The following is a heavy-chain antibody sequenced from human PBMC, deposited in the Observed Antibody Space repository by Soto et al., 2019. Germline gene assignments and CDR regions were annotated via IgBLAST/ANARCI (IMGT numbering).Heavy chain of an antibody. D-gene: IGHD3-9*01. CDR2: IIPILGTA. Sequence: ASVKVSCKASGGTFSSYAISWVRQAPGQGLEWMGGIIPILGTANYAQKFQGRVTITADKSTSTAYMELSSLRSEDTAVYYCARGPSYDILTGYYNAPWGQGTLVTVSS. V-gene: IGHV1-69*10. J-gene: IGHJ5*02. CDR1: GGTFSSYA. CDR3: ARGPSYDILTGYYNAP.